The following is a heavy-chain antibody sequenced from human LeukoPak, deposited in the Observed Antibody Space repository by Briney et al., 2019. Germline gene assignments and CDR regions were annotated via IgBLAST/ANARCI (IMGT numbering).Heavy chain of an antibody. D-gene: IGHD6-19*01. Sequence: GGSLRLSCAASRFSFSDYAMHWVRQAPGKGLEWVAVISYDGSTEYYADSVKGRFTISRDNSKTTLYLQMNSLRAEDAAVYYCATNGPGIAVAGYVDYWGQGTLVTVSS. CDR3: ATNGPGIAVAGYVDY. CDR2: ISYDGSTE. V-gene: IGHV3-30-3*01. CDR1: RFSFSDYA. J-gene: IGHJ4*02.